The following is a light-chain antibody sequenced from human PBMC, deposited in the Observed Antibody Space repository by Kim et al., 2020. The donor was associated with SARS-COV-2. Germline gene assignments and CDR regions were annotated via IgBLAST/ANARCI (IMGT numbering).Light chain of an antibody. CDR2: DAS. V-gene: IGKV3-20*01. CDR3: QQYGNSPLT. J-gene: IGKJ4*01. Sequence: PGERATLSCRASQSVSSSYLVWYQQKPGQAPRLLIYDASSRATGIPDRFSGSGSGTDFTLTISRLEPEDFAVYYCQQYGNSPLTFGGGTKVDIK. CDR1: QSVSSSY.